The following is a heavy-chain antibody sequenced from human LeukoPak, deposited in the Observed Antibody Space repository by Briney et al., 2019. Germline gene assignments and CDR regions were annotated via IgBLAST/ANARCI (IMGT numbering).Heavy chain of an antibody. D-gene: IGHD1-26*01. J-gene: IGHJ4*02. CDR3: ARGTNVGGSYYPIDY. V-gene: IGHV4-4*07. Sequence: KPSETLSLTCTVSGGSMNSYYWSLIRQPAGKGLEWIGRIYTSGSTNYNPSLKSRVTISVDKSKNQFSLKLTSVTAADTAVYYCARGTNVGGSYYPIDYWGEGNLVTVSS. CDR1: GGSMNSYY. CDR2: IYTSGST.